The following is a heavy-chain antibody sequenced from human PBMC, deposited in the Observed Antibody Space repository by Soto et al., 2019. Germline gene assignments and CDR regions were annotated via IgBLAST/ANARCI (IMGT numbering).Heavy chain of an antibody. D-gene: IGHD1-1*01. CDR1: GYTFTSYD. J-gene: IGHJ6*02. V-gene: IGHV1-8*01. CDR2: MSPHSGAT. CDR3: ARGVDAGVDV. Sequence: QVQLVQSGAEVTKPGASVKVSCKASGYTFTSYDINWVRQATGQGLEWMGWMSPHSGATGYAQKFQGIVTMSRDTSISTAYMELRNLRSEDTAIYYCARGVDAGVDVWGQGSTVTVSS.